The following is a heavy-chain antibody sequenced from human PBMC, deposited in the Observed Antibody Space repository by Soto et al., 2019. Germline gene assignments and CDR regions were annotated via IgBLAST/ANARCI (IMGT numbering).Heavy chain of an antibody. CDR3: ARERGWDASGWYLFDY. J-gene: IGHJ4*02. CDR1: GFTFSSYS. CDR2: ISRSGSDI. V-gene: IGHV3-21*01. D-gene: IGHD6-19*01. Sequence: PGGSLRLSCAASGFTFSSYSINWVRQAPGKGLEWVSSISRSGSDIYYADSVKGRFTISRDNAENSLYLQMNSLRAEDTAVYYCARERGWDASGWYLFDYRGQGPLVTVS.